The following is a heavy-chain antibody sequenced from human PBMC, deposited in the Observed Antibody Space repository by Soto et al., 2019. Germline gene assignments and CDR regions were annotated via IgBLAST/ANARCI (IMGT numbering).Heavy chain of an antibody. V-gene: IGHV3-21*01. CDR1: GFTFSSYS. CDR2: ISSSSYI. CDR3: ASVASGGGYMDV. J-gene: IGHJ6*03. Sequence: EVQLVESGGGLVKPGGSLRLSCAASGFTFSSYSMNWVRQAPGKGLEWVSSISSSSYIYYADSVKGRFTISRDNAKNSLCLQMNSLSAEDAAGDYCASVASGGGYMDVWGKGTTVTVSS. D-gene: IGHD3-10*01.